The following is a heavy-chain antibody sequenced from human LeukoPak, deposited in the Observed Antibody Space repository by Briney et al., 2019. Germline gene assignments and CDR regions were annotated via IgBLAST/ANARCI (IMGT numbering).Heavy chain of an antibody. CDR2: ISGSGSST. Sequence: GGSLRLSCAASGFTFSSYAMSWVRQAPGKGLEWVSAISGSGSSTYYADSVKGRFTISRDNSKNTLYLQMNSLRAEDTAVYYRAKNGLERLPYYYYGMDVWGQGTTVTVSS. CDR3: AKNGLERLPYYYYGMDV. D-gene: IGHD1-1*01. V-gene: IGHV3-23*01. J-gene: IGHJ6*02. CDR1: GFTFSSYA.